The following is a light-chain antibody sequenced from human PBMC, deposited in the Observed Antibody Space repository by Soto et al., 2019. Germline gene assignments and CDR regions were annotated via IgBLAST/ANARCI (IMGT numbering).Light chain of an antibody. Sequence: DIQMTQSPSSLSASVGDTVTITCRASHSISNSLNWYQQKPGKAPNLLIYTASNLQSGVPSRFSGSGSGTDFTLTISSLQPEDFATYYCQQSYTTPRTFGQWTKLEIK. CDR3: QQSYTTPRT. J-gene: IGKJ2*01. CDR2: TAS. CDR1: HSISNS. V-gene: IGKV1-39*01.